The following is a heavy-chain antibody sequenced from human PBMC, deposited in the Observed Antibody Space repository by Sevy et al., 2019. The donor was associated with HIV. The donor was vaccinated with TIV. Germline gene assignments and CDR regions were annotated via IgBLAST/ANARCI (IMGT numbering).Heavy chain of an antibody. J-gene: IGHJ4*02. CDR3: AHETIGRFDS. Sequence: GSLRLSCAASGFTFSAYWMNWVRQAPGKGLEWVANIEGDGSDKHYVDSVEGRFTISRDNGKNLLYLQMNSLRVEDTAVYYCAHETIGRFDSWGQGTLVTVSS. CDR1: GFTFSAYW. V-gene: IGHV3-7*01. D-gene: IGHD3-16*01. CDR2: IEGDGSDK.